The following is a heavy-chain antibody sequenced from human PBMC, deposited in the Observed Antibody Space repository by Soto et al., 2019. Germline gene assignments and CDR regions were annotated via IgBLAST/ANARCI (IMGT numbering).Heavy chain of an antibody. CDR3: ARGVVRRVIIQYTSFFDC. Sequence: SETLSLTCAVYGGSFSDYYWSWIRQAPGRGLEWIGEINHSGSTYYNTSLKSRVTISVDTSKNQFSLKLASVTAADTAVYYCARGVVRRVIIQYTSFFDCWGQGTPVTVSS. CDR1: GGSFSDYY. J-gene: IGHJ4*02. CDR2: INHSGST. V-gene: IGHV4-34*01. D-gene: IGHD3-10*01.